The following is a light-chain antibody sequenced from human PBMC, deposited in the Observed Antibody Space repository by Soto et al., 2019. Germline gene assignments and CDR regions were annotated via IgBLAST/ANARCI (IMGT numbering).Light chain of an antibody. V-gene: IGLV2-11*01. J-gene: IGLJ1*01. Sequence: QSVLTQPRSVSGSPGQSVIISCTGTSNDVGAYNYVSWYQQHPGKAPKLVVYDVSWRPSGVPARFSGSKSGNTASLTISGLQAEDEADYFCCSYAVRDTFVVFGTGTKLSVL. CDR1: SNDVGAYNY. CDR2: DVS. CDR3: CSYAVRDTFVV.